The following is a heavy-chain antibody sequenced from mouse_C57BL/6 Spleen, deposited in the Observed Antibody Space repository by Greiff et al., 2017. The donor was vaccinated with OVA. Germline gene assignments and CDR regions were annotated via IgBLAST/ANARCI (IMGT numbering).Heavy chain of an antibody. J-gene: IGHJ3*01. CDR2: IRLKSDNYAT. Sequence: EVKVEESGGGLVQPGGSMKLSCVASGFTFSNYWMNWVRQSPEKGLEWVAQIRLKSDNYATHYAESVKGRFTISRDDSKSSVYLQMNNLRAEDTGIYYCTYGRMFAYWGQGTLVTVSA. CDR1: GFTFSNYW. V-gene: IGHV6-3*01. CDR3: TYGRMFAY. D-gene: IGHD1-1*01.